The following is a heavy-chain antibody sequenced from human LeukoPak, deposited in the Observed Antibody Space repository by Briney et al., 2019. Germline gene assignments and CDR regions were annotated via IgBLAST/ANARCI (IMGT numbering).Heavy chain of an antibody. V-gene: IGHV3-74*01. J-gene: IGHJ4*02. CDR3: ARDRGNSGSDY. CDR2: INSDGNSI. D-gene: IGHD4-23*01. Sequence: GGSLRLSCAASGFTFGGYRMHWVRQGPGKVLVWVSRINSDGNSINYADSVKGRFTISRDNAKNTLYLQMNSLRAEDTAVYYCARDRGNSGSDYWGQGTLVTVSP. CDR1: GFTFGGYR.